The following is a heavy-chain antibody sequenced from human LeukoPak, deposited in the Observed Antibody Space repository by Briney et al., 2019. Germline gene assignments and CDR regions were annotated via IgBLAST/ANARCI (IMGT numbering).Heavy chain of an antibody. J-gene: IGHJ4*02. V-gene: IGHV4-4*07. CDR2: IYTSGST. D-gene: IGHD4-23*01. Sequence: SETLSLTCTVSGGSINSYYWSWIRQPAGKGLEWIGRIYTSGSTNYNPSLKSRATMSEDTSKKQFSLKLSSVTAADTAVYYCARGRGGTLSFDYWGQGTLVTVSS. CDR3: ARGRGGTLSFDY. CDR1: GGSINSYY.